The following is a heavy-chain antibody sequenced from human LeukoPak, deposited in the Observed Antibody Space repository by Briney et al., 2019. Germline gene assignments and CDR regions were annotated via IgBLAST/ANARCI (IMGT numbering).Heavy chain of an antibody. CDR3: AKASVGARFFDP. CDR2: IYHSGST. J-gene: IGHJ5*02. CDR1: GGSISSSNW. D-gene: IGHD1-26*01. Sequence: PSGTLSLTCAVSGGSISSSNWWIWLRPPPGKGLEWIGEIYHSGSTNYNPSLKSRVTISVDKSKNQFSLKLSSVTAADTAVYYCAKASVGARFFDPWGQGTLVTVSS. V-gene: IGHV4-4*02.